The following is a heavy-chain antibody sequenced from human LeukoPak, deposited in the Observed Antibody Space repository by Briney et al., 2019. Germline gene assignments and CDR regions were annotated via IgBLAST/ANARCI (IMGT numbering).Heavy chain of an antibody. CDR2: IIPTFASA. CDR1: GGTFSSYA. V-gene: IGHV1-69*05. CDR3: ARVLGSSDAFDI. D-gene: IGHD2-15*01. Sequence: GASVKVSCKASGGTFSSYAISWVRQAPGQGLEWMGGIIPTFASANYAQKFQGRVTITTDESTSTAYMELSRLRSDDTAVYYCARVLGSSDAFDIWGQGTMVTVSS. J-gene: IGHJ3*02.